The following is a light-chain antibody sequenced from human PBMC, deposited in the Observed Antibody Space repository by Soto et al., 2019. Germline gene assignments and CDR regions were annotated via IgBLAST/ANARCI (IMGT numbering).Light chain of an antibody. CDR3: CSCAGDYKIDV. CDR1: SSDVGGYNC. V-gene: IGLV2-11*01. Sequence: QSALTQPRSVSGSPGQSVTISCTGTSSDVGGYNCVSWYQQHPGKAPKLMIYDVTKRPSGVPDRFSGSKSGDTASLTISGLQADDEADYYCCSCAGDYKIDVFGTGTKLTVL. CDR2: DVT. J-gene: IGLJ1*01.